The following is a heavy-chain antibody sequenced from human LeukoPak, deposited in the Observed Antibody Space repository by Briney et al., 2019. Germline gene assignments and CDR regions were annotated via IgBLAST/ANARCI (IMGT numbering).Heavy chain of an antibody. CDR1: GYSFTSYW. J-gene: IGHJ3*02. V-gene: IGHV5-51*01. CDR3: ARPGTVLLWFGELLPQDAFDI. CDR2: IYPGDSDT. Sequence: ESLKISCKGSGYSFTSYWIGWVRQMPGKGLEWMGIIYPGDSDTRYSPSFQGQVTISADKSISTAYLQWSSLKASDTAMYYCARPGTVLLWFGELLPQDAFDIWGQGTMVTVSS. D-gene: IGHD3-10*01.